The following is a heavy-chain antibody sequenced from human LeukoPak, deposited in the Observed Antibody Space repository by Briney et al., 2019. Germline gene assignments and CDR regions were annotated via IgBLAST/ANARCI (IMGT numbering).Heavy chain of an antibody. CDR2: IYHNGST. J-gene: IGHJ5*02. D-gene: IGHD6-13*01. CDR1: GYSISSGYY. V-gene: IGHV4-38-2*02. CDR3: ARAYHSSWYLNWFDP. Sequence: PSETLSLTCTVSGYSISSGYYWGWIRQPPGKGLEWIGSIYHNGSTYYNPSLKSRVTISLDTSKNQFSLKLSSVTAADTAIYYCARAYHSSWYLNWFDPWGQGTLVTVSS.